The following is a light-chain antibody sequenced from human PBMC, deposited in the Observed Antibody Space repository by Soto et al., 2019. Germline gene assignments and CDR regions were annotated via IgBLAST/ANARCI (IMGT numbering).Light chain of an antibody. CDR1: QDIGRD. Sequence: QMTQSPSSLSASVGDRVTITCRASQDIGRDLGWYQQKPGKAPELLIYTASSLLSGVPSRFSGSGSGTDFTLTISSLQPEDFATYYCLQDYNFPFTFGPGTKVDVK. CDR2: TAS. V-gene: IGKV1-6*01. CDR3: LQDYNFPFT. J-gene: IGKJ3*01.